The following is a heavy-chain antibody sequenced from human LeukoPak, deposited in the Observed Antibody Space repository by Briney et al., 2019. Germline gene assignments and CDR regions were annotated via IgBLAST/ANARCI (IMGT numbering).Heavy chain of an antibody. CDR3: AKDSSTWGNLAGHFDS. J-gene: IGHJ4*02. CDR1: GFTFSSYS. V-gene: IGHV4-34*01. Sequence: GSLRLSCAASGFTFSSYSMNWIRQPPGKGLEWIGEINHSGSTNYNESLKSRVTISVDTSKNQFSLKLSSVTAADTAVYYCAKDSSTWGNLAGHFDSWGQGTLVTVSS. D-gene: IGHD6-13*01. CDR2: INHSGST.